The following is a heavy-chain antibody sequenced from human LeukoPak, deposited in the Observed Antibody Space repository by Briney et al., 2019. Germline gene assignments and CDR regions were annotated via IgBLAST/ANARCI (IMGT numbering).Heavy chain of an antibody. Sequence: PSETLSLTCTVSGGSISSGSYYWSWIRQPAGKGLEWIGRIYTSGSTNYNPSLKSRVTISVDTSKNQFSLKLSSVTAADTAVYYCARDDCSSTSCYGSPDFFDYWGQGTLVTVSS. V-gene: IGHV4-61*02. D-gene: IGHD2-2*01. CDR3: ARDDCSSTSCYGSPDFFDY. CDR1: GGSISSGSYY. CDR2: IYTSGST. J-gene: IGHJ4*02.